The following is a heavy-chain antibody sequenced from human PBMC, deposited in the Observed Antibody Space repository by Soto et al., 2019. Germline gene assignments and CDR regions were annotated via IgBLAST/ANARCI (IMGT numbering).Heavy chain of an antibody. CDR1: GGTFSSYA. CDR2: IIPIFGTA. J-gene: IGHJ4*02. CDR3: AREGWNILVGDQSFDY. D-gene: IGHD2-21*01. V-gene: IGHV1-69*06. Sequence: QVQLVQSGAEVKKPGSSVKVSCKASGGTFSSYAISWVRQAPGQGLEWMGGIIPIFGTANYAQKFQGRVTINADKSKSTGYMELSSLRSEDTAVYYCAREGWNILVGDQSFDYWGQGTLVTVSS.